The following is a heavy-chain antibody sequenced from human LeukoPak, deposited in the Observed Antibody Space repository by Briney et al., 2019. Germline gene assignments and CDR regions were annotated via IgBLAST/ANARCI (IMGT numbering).Heavy chain of an antibody. CDR2: IYHSGST. V-gene: IGHV4-38-2*02. Sequence: SETLSLTCTVPGYSISSGYYWGWIRQPPGKGLEWIGSIYHSGSTYYNPSLKSRVTISVDTSKNQFSLKLSSVTAADTAVYYCASRAYSGSYGLFDYWGQGTLVTVSS. CDR3: ASRAYSGSYGLFDY. J-gene: IGHJ4*02. D-gene: IGHD1-26*01. CDR1: GYSISSGYY.